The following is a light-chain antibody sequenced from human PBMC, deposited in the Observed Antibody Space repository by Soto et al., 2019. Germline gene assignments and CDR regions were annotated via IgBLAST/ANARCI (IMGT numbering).Light chain of an antibody. CDR2: DVT. V-gene: IGKV1-5*01. CDR1: QTIGSW. J-gene: IGKJ1*01. CDR3: QQYNSYSGM. Sequence: DIQMTQPPSTLSASVGDRVTVTCRASQTIGSWLAWYQQKPGRAPKLLIFDVTSLESGVPSRFSGNGSGTEFTLTISGLQPDDFASYYCQQYNSYSGMFGQGTKVDIK.